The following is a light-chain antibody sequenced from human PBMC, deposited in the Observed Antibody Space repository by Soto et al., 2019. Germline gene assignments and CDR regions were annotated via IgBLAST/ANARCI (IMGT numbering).Light chain of an antibody. CDR3: QQYGSSPSWT. V-gene: IGKV3-20*01. CDR2: GAS. Sequence: ELVLTQSPGTLSVSPGERATLSCRASQSVSSSYLAWYQQKPGQAPRLLIYGASSRATGIPDRFSGSGSGTDFTITISRLEPEDFAVYYCQQYGSSPSWTFGQGTKVELK. CDR1: QSVSSSY. J-gene: IGKJ1*01.